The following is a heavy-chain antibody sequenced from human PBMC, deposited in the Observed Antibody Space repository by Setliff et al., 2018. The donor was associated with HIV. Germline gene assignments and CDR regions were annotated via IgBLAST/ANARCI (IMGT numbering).Heavy chain of an antibody. D-gene: IGHD2-8*01. Sequence: PSETLSLTCAVSGYSISNGYYWAWIRHPSGKGLEWSGSIYHIGSTHYNPSLKSRVTISVDTSKNQFSLRLSAVTAADTAIYYCATGLIMAPDYWGQGSLVTVSS. CDR1: GYSISNGYY. CDR2: IYHIGST. V-gene: IGHV4-38-2*01. CDR3: ATGLIMAPDY. J-gene: IGHJ4*02.